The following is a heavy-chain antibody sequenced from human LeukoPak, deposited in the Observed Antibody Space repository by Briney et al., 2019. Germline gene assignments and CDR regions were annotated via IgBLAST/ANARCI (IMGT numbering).Heavy chain of an antibody. J-gene: IGHJ6*03. D-gene: IGHD5-24*01. CDR1: GYVFIGYY. V-gene: IGHV1-2*02. CDR2: INPNSGGT. CDR3: ARGRDGYKYYMDV. Sequence: GASVKVSCKASGYVFIGYYIHWVRQAPGQGLEWMGWINPNSGGTNYAQKFQGRVTMTRDTSISTAYMELSRLRSDDTAVYYCARGRDGYKYYMDVWGKGTTVTVSS.